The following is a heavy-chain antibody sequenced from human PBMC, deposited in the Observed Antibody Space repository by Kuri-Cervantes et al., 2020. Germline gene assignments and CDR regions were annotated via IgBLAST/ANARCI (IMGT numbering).Heavy chain of an antibody. CDR3: AKDRRVRGVHPLHYHYYMDV. J-gene: IGHJ6*03. CDR1: GFTVSSSY. Sequence: GESLKISCAASGFTVSSSYMSWVRQAPGKGLEWASVIYSGGSTYYADSVKGRFTISRDNSKNKLYLQMNSLRAEDTAVYYCAKDRRVRGVHPLHYHYYMDVWGKGTTVTVSS. V-gene: IGHV3-53*05. CDR2: IYSGGST. D-gene: IGHD3-10*01.